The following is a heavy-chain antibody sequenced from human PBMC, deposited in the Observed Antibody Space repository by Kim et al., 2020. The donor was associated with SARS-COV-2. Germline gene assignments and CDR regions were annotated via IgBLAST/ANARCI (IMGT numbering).Heavy chain of an antibody. J-gene: IGHJ4*02. Sequence: GGSLRLSCAASGFTFSSYGMHWVRQAPGKGLEWVAVISYDGSNKYYADSVKGRFTISRDNSKNTLYLQMNSLRAEDTAVYYCASIFTHDYGDYSGAVFDYWGQGTLVTVSS. CDR3: ASIFTHDYGDYSGAVFDY. CDR1: GFTFSSYG. V-gene: IGHV3-33*05. CDR2: ISYDGSNK. D-gene: IGHD4-17*01.